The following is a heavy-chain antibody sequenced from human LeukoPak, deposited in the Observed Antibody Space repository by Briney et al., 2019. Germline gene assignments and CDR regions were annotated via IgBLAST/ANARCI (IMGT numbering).Heavy chain of an antibody. D-gene: IGHD3-22*01. CDR3: AGGYYDSSGYTESFDL. Sequence: SETLSLTCTVSGGSISSYYWSWIRQPPGKGLEWIGYIYYSGSTNYNPSLKSRVTISVDTSKNQFSLKLSSVTAAGTAVYYCAGGYYDSSGYTESFDLWGRGTLVTVSS. CDR1: GGSISSYY. CDR2: IYYSGST. V-gene: IGHV4-59*01. J-gene: IGHJ2*01.